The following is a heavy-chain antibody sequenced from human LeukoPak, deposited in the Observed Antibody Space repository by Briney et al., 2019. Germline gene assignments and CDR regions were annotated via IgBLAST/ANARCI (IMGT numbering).Heavy chain of an antibody. CDR1: GLTFSDHG. J-gene: IGHJ4*02. CDR3: AKMNGYFEY. Sequence: GGSLRLSCEASGLTFSDHGMSWVRQAPGKGPQWVSAITGDGTTTYYADSVKGRFTISRDNSKNMLYLQMSSLRAEDTAVYYCAKMNGYFEYWGQGALVPVSS. D-gene: IGHD1-1*01. V-gene: IGHV3-23*01. CDR2: ITGDGTTT.